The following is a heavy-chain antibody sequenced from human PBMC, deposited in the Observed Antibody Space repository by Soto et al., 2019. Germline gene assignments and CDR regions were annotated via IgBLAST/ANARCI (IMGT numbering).Heavy chain of an antibody. J-gene: IGHJ2*01. V-gene: IGHV3-48*01. CDR1: GFTFSSYS. CDR3: ARNPNLGYCSGGSCHSNYWYFDL. Sequence: GGSLRLSCAASGFTFSSYSMNWVRQAPGKGLEWVSYISSSSSTIYYADSVKGRFTISRDNAKNSLYLQMNSLRAEDTAVYYCARNPNLGYCSGGSCHSNYWYFDLWGRGTLVTVSS. CDR2: ISSSSSTI. D-gene: IGHD2-15*01.